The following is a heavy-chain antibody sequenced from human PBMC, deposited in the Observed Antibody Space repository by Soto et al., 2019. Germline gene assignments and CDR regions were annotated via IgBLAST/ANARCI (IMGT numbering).Heavy chain of an antibody. Sequence: GGSLRLSCAASGFPFADYYMSWIRQAPGKGLEWLSNINSNGGTKHYADSVRGRFTISRDNAKKSLYLEMNNLRAEDTAVYYCARDLGGGRYWGRGTLVTVS. CDR3: ARDLGGGRY. D-gene: IGHD3-16*01. J-gene: IGHJ4*02. CDR1: GFPFADYY. CDR2: INSNGGTK. V-gene: IGHV3-11*01.